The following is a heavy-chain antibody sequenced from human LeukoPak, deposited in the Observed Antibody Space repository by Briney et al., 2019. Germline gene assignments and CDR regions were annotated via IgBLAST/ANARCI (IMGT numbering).Heavy chain of an antibody. CDR2: MSFDGSQR. CDR1: GFTFSRFG. D-gene: IGHD5-12*01. CDR3: ARDESGYQISYLRN. Sequence: PGGSLRLSYVASGFTFSRFGMYWVRQAPGKGPEWVAVMSFDGSQRFYADSVRGRFTISRDNSRNTLYLQMSSLRREDTAVYYCARDESGYQISYLRNWGQGTLVTVSS. J-gene: IGHJ4*02. V-gene: IGHV3-33*05.